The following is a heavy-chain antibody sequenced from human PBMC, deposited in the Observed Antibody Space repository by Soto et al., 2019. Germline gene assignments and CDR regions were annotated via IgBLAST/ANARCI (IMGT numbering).Heavy chain of an antibody. CDR1: GFIFDSYA. V-gene: IGHV3-23*01. CDR3: ARDSTVEPQGYFDF. Sequence: EVQLLASGGGLVQPGGSLRLSCEASGFIFDSYAMTWVRQAPGKGLEWVSIIGGNGANIYYAASVKGRFTISRDNFQRTLYLQMNSLGVEDTATYYCARDSTVEPQGYFDFRGQGTLVTVSS. CDR2: IGGNGANI. D-gene: IGHD2-15*01. J-gene: IGHJ4*02.